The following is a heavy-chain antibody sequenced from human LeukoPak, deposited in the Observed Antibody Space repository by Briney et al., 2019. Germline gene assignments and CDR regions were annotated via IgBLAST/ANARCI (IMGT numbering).Heavy chain of an antibody. CDR3: ARDYYDSSGTLDY. D-gene: IGHD3-22*01. Sequence: PGGSLRVSCAASGFTFSSYGMHWVRQAPGKGLEWVAVIWYDGSNKYYADSVKGRFTISRDNSKNTLYLQMNSLGSEDTAVYYCARDYYDSSGTLDYWGQGTLVTVSS. J-gene: IGHJ4*02. CDR1: GFTFSSYG. V-gene: IGHV3-33*01. CDR2: IWYDGSNK.